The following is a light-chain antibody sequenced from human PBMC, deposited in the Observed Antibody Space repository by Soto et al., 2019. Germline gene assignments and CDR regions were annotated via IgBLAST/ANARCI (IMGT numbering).Light chain of an antibody. Sequence: DIVMTQTPLSSPVTLGQPASISCRSSQSLLHSDGNTYLSWLQQRPGQPPRLLIYKISNRLSGVPERFSGSRAGTDFTLKISRVEADDVGVYYCMQATQYPPYSFGQGTKLEI. CDR2: KIS. CDR1: QSLLHSDGNTY. J-gene: IGKJ2*01. CDR3: MQATQYPPYS. V-gene: IGKV2-24*01.